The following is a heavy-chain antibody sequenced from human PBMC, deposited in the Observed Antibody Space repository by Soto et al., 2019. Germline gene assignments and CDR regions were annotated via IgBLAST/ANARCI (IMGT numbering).Heavy chain of an antibody. D-gene: IGHD3-9*01. CDR1: GLSFSSYA. V-gene: IGHV3-23*01. Sequence: GGLRLSGAASGLSFSSYAMSWVRQAPGKGLEEVSAISGSGGSTYYADSVKGRFTISRDNSKNTLYLQMNSLRAEDTAVYYCAKDRGTETYYDILTGYYPLLYYYYGMDVWGQGTAVTVSS. CDR3: AKDRGTETYYDILTGYYPLLYYYYGMDV. CDR2: ISGSGGST. J-gene: IGHJ6*02.